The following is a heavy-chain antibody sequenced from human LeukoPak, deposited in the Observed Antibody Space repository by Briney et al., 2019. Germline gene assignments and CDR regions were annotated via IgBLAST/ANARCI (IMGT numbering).Heavy chain of an antibody. CDR3: ARASRYDGGGYGLDV. CDR2: ISSSAHTI. V-gene: IGHV3-48*03. D-gene: IGHD3-22*01. J-gene: IGHJ6*02. CDR1: AFTFSSYE. Sequence: GGSLRPSCAASAFTFSSYEMNWVRQAHGKGLEWVSNISSSAHTIYYADSVKGRFTISRDNAKNSLYPQMNSLRAEDTALYYCARASRYDGGGYGLDVWGQGTTVTVSS.